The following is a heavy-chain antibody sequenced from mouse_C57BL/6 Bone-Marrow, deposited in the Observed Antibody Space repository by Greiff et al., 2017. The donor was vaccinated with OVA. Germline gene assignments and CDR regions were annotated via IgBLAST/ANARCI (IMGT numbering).Heavy chain of an antibody. D-gene: IGHD2-3*01. Sequence: QVQLQQSGAELVKPGASVKMSCKASGYTFTSYWITWVKQRPGQGLEWIGDIYPGSGSTNYNEKFKSKATLTVDTSSSTAYMQLSSLTSEDSAVYYCARLGYYTGYYAMDYWGQGTSVTVSS. CDR2: IYPGSGST. V-gene: IGHV1-55*01. CDR3: ARLGYYTGYYAMDY. J-gene: IGHJ4*01. CDR1: GYTFTSYW.